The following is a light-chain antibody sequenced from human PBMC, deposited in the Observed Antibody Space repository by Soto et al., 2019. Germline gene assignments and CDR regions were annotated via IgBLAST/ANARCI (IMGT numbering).Light chain of an antibody. V-gene: IGKV3-20*01. CDR3: QQSGSSGT. J-gene: IGKJ1*01. CDR2: GAS. Sequence: EIVLTQSPGTLSLSPGERATLSCRASQSVSSSYLAWYQQKPGQAPRLLIYGASSRATGIPDRFSGSGSGTGFTLTISRLEPEDFAVYYCQQSGSSGTFGQGTKVDIK. CDR1: QSVSSSY.